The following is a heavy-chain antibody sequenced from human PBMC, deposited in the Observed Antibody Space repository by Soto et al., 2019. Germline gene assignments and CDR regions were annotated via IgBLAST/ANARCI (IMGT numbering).Heavy chain of an antibody. J-gene: IGHJ5*02. Sequence: SETLSLTCTVSGGSISSSDFYWGWLRQPPGKGLDFVGSMYYSGTTYYNPSLKNRITISVDTSKNQFSLKLISVTAADTAVYYCAVVDSTGNWFDPWGQGALVTVSS. D-gene: IGHD3-22*01. CDR2: MYYSGTT. V-gene: IGHV4-39*01. CDR1: GGSISSSDFY. CDR3: AVVDSTGNWFDP.